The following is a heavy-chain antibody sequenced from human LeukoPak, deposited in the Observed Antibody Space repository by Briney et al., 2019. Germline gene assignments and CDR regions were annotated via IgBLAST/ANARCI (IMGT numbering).Heavy chain of an antibody. CDR1: GGTFSSYT. Sequence: ASVKVSCKASGGTFSSYTISWVRQAPGQGLEWMGRIIPILGIANYAQKFQGRVTITAAKSTSTAYMARSSLRSEDTAVYYCARAGVVPAAIREGLDWYFDLWGRGTLVTVSS. D-gene: IGHD2-2*01. CDR2: IIPILGIA. J-gene: IGHJ2*01. CDR3: ARAGVVPAAIREGLDWYFDL. V-gene: IGHV1-69*02.